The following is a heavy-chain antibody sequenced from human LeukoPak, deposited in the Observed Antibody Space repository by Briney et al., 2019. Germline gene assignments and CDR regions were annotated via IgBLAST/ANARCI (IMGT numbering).Heavy chain of an antibody. V-gene: IGHV3-11*01. J-gene: IGHJ6*03. CDR3: ARDRMELLWFGERNYYYYMDV. CDR1: GFTFSDYY. D-gene: IGHD3-10*01. Sequence: GGSLRLSCAASGFTFSDYYMSWIRQAPGKGLEWVSYISSSGSTIYYADSVKGRFTISRDNAKNSLYLQMNSLRAEDTAVYYCARDRMELLWFGERNYYYYMDVWGKGTTVIVSS. CDR2: ISSSGSTI.